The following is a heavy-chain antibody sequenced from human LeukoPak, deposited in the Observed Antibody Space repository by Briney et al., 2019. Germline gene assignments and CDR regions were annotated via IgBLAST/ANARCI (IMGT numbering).Heavy chain of an antibody. CDR2: INQDGSEK. J-gene: IGHJ3*02. Sequence: GGSLRLSCAASGFTFSSYWMSWVRQAPGKGLEWVTNINQDGSEKYYVDSVKGRFTISRDNAKNSLYLQMNSLRAEETAVYYCASRDYYDSSGYPKKAFDIWGQGTMVTVSS. D-gene: IGHD3-22*01. CDR1: GFTFSSYW. V-gene: IGHV3-7*01. CDR3: ASRDYYDSSGYPKKAFDI.